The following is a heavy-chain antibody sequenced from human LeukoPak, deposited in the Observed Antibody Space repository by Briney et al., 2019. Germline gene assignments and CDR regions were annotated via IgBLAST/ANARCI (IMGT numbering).Heavy chain of an antibody. CDR1: GGSISSTSYY. J-gene: IGHJ4*02. V-gene: IGHV4-39*07. CDR3: ARGTKPGIWVGDFFDS. CDR2: IYYTGNT. D-gene: IGHD3-10*01. Sequence: SETLSLTCPVSGGSISSTSYYWSWIRQPPGKGLEWIGSIYYTGNTYYNPSLTSRVTISVDTSKNQFSLKLTSVTAADTAVYYCARGTKPGIWVGDFFDSWGQGTLVTVSS.